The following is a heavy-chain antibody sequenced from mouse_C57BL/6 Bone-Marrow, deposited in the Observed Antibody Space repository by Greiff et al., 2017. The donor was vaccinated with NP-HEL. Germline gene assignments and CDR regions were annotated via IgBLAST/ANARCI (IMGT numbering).Heavy chain of an antibody. Sequence: QVQLKDSGAELARPGASVKLSCKASGYTFTSYGISWVKQRTGQGLEWIGEIYPRSGNTYYNEKFKGKATLTADKSSSTAYMELRSLTSEDSAVYFCAQFITTVRYFDVWGTGTTVTVSS. CDR1: GYTFTSYG. D-gene: IGHD1-1*01. CDR3: AQFITTVRYFDV. CDR2: IYPRSGNT. J-gene: IGHJ1*03. V-gene: IGHV1-81*01.